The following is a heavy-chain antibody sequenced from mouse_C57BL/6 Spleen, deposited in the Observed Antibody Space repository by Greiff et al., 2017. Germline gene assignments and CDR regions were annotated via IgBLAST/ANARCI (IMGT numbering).Heavy chain of an antibody. D-gene: IGHD2-4*01. J-gene: IGHJ3*01. CDR2: IYPSDSET. Sequence: QVQLKQPGAELVRPGSSVKLSCKASGYTFTSYWMDWVKQRPGQGLEWIGNIYPSDSETHYNQKFKDKATLTVDTSSSTAYMQLSSLTSEDSAVYYCATYDYDGADWGQGTLVTVAA. V-gene: IGHV1-61*01. CDR1: GYTFTSYW. CDR3: ATYDYDGAD.